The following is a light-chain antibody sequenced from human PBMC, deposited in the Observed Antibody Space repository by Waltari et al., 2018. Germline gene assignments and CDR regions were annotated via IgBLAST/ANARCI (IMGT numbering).Light chain of an antibody. CDR3: QQTYSLFT. CDR2: AAS. CDR1: QRISSY. J-gene: IGKJ3*01. Sequence: DIQMTQSSFFLSSSVGDKVPITCRASQRISSYLNWYQMKPGRAPELLIYAASSLQSGVPSRFSGSGSGTEFTLTISSLQPDDFATYYCQQTYSLFTFGPGTKVDFK. V-gene: IGKV1-39*01.